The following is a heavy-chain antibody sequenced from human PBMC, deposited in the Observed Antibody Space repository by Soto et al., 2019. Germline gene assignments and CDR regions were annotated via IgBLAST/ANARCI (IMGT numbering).Heavy chain of an antibody. CDR3: AKDLGYCSGGSCYIGPFDY. Sequence: QVQLVESGGGVVQPGTSLRLSCAASGFTFSSYGMHWVRQAPGKGLEWVAVISYDGSNKYYADSVKGRFTISRDNSKNTLYLQMNSLRAEDTAVYYCAKDLGYCSGGSCYIGPFDYWGQGTLVTVSS. CDR1: GFTFSSYG. J-gene: IGHJ4*02. CDR2: ISYDGSNK. V-gene: IGHV3-30*18. D-gene: IGHD2-15*01.